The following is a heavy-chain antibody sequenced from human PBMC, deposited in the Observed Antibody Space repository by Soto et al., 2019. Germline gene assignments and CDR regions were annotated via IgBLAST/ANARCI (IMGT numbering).Heavy chain of an antibody. CDR3: VRAGIAAASSYFDY. J-gene: IGHJ4*02. V-gene: IGHV3-64D*06. D-gene: IGHD6-13*01. CDR1: GFTVSSYA. Sequence: GGSLRLSCSASGFTVSSYAMHWVRQAPGKGLEYVSAISSNGGSTYYADSVKVRFTISRDNSKNTLYLQISSLRAEDTAVYYCVRAGIAAASSYFDYCGQGSLVTVSS. CDR2: ISSNGGST.